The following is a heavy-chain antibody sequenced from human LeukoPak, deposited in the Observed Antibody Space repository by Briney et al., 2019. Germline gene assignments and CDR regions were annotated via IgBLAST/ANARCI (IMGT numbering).Heavy chain of an antibody. J-gene: IGHJ4*02. V-gene: IGHV1-69*05. CDR1: GGTFSSYA. Sequence: SVKVSCKASGGTFSSYAISWVRQAPGQGLEWMGGIIPIFGTANYAQKFQGRVTITTDESTSTAYMELSSLRSEDTAVYYCAREGGPGYYDSSGYYYGGGFDYWGQGTLVTVSS. D-gene: IGHD3-22*01. CDR3: AREGGPGYYDSSGYYYGGGFDY. CDR2: IIPIFGTA.